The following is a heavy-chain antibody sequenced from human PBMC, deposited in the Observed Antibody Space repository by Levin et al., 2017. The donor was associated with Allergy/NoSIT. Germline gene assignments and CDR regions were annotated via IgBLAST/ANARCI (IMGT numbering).Heavy chain of an antibody. V-gene: IGHV4-4*07. CDR2: MYSSGNINQSGSI. Sequence: PSETLSLTCSISGGSMSDYYWSWIRQSAGKRLEWIGRMYSSGNINQSGSINYNPSLKSRATMSVDTSKNQFSLKLTSVTAADTAVYYCARDLWPDLWGQGTLVTVSS. CDR3: ARDLWPDL. D-gene: IGHD3-16*01. J-gene: IGHJ4*02. CDR1: GGSMSDYY.